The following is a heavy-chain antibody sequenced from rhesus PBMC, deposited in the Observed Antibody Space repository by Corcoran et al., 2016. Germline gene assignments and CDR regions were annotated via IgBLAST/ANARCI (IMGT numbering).Heavy chain of an antibody. D-gene: IGHD3-16*01. CDR2: IYGGSGST. CDR1: GYSISSGYG. J-gene: IGHJ4*01. Sequence: QVQLPESGPGLVKPSETLSLTCAVSGYSISSGYGWGGIRPPPGKGLEWIGQIYGGSGSTYYNPSLKSRVTVSKDPSQHQFSLKLSSVTAADTAVYYCARAPYYYSGTFDYWGQGVLVTVSS. V-gene: IGHV4-127*01. CDR3: ARAPYYYSGTFDY.